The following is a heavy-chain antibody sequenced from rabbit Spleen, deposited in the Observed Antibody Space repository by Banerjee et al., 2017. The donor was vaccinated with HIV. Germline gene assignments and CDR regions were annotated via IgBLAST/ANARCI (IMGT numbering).Heavy chain of an antibody. D-gene: IGHD4-1*01. J-gene: IGHJ4*01. CDR3: VRDRRSSGWGVPLYYFNL. V-gene: IGHV1S7*01. CDR2: IDPIFGSK. Sequence: QLTETGGGLVQPGGSLTLSCKASGIDFSSSDMCWVRQAPGKGLEWIGYIDPIFGSKYYASWVNGRFTISSDNAQNTLYLQLNSLTAADTATYFCVRDRRSSGWGVPLYYFNLWGQGTLDTFS. CDR1: GIDFSSSD.